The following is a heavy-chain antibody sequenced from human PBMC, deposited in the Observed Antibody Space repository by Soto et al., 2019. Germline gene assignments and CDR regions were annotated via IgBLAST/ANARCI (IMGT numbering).Heavy chain of an antibody. CDR2: IKQDGTEK. CDR3: SGGTGWFIVD. CDR1: GFTFSSYW. D-gene: IGHD6-19*01. Sequence: ESGGGLVQPGGSLRLSCAASGFTFSSYWMNWVRQAPGKGLELVANIKQDGTEKQYVDSVKDRFTISRDNAKTSLHLQLNSLRADDTAVYYCSGGTGWFIVDWGQGTLVTVSS. J-gene: IGHJ4*02. V-gene: IGHV3-7*02.